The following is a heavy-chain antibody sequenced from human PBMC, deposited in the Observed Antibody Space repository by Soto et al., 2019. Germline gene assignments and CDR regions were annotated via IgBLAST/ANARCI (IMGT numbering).Heavy chain of an antibody. Sequence: GGSLRLSCAASGFTFDDYAMHWVRQAPGKGLEWVSGISWNSGSIGYADSVKGRFTISRDNAKNSLYLQMNSLRAEDTALYYCAKDKGYCSGGSCYHPYMDVWGKGTTVTVSS. J-gene: IGHJ6*03. CDR3: AKDKGYCSGGSCYHPYMDV. CDR1: GFTFDDYA. V-gene: IGHV3-9*01. CDR2: ISWNSGSI. D-gene: IGHD2-15*01.